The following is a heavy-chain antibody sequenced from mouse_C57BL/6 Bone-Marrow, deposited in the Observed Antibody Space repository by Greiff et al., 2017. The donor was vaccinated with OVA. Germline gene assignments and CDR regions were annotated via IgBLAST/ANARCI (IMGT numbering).Heavy chain of an antibody. J-gene: IGHJ3*01. V-gene: IGHV1-76*01. CDR2: IYPGSGNT. CDR3: ARGVGSFAY. Sequence: VQRVESGAELVRPGASVKLSCKASGYTFTDYYINWVKQRPGQGLEWIARIYPGSGNTYYNEKFKGKATLTAEKSSSTAYMQRSSLTSEDSAVYFCARGVGSFAYWGQGTLVTVSA. D-gene: IGHD1-1*01. CDR1: GYTFTDYY.